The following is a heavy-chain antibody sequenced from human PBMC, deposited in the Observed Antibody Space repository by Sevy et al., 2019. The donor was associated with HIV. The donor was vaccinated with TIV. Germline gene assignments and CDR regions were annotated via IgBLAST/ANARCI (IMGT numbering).Heavy chain of an antibody. V-gene: IGHV3-7*01. CDR1: GFTFSSYW. D-gene: IGHD5-18*01. CDR3: ARGGYSYGLPLDY. J-gene: IGHJ4*02. Sequence: GGSLRLSCAASGFTFSSYWMSWVRQAPGKGLEWVANIKQDGSEKYYVDSVKGRFTISRDNAKNSLYLQMNSLRAEDTAVYYCARGGYSYGLPLDYWGQGTLVTVSS. CDR2: IKQDGSEK.